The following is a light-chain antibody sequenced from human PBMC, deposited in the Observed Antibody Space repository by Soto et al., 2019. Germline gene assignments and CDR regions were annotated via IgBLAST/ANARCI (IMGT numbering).Light chain of an antibody. V-gene: IGKV1-39*01. CDR2: AAS. CDR1: QSIYNY. Sequence: DIQMTQSPSPLSASVGDRVTITCRATQSIYNYLNWYQQKPGKAPKLLIYAASSLQSGVPSRFSGSGSGTDFTLTISSLQPEDFATYSCQQSYSAPQTFGQGTKVDIK. CDR3: QQSYSAPQT. J-gene: IGKJ1*01.